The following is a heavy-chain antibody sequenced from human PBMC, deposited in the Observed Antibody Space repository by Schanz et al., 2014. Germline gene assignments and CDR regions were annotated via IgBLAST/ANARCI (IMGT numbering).Heavy chain of an antibody. CDR3: ASEYNYYEAEAP. J-gene: IGHJ5*02. Sequence: QVQLVESGGGVVQPGGSLRLSCAASGFTFDPYAMHWLRQSPGKGLEWVAVLSSDESRKFYADSEKGRFTISRDNLKNTIDLQMNSRRAEDTAVYYCASEYNYYEAEAPWGQGTLVTVSS. V-gene: IGHV3-30-3*01. CDR1: GFTFDPYA. CDR2: LSSDESRK. D-gene: IGHD3-22*01.